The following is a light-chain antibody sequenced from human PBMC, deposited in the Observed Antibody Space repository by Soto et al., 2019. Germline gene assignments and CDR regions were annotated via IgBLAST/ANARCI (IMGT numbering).Light chain of an antibody. CDR3: QQYNTYWT. J-gene: IGKJ1*01. CDR2: DAS. CDR1: QTVSHW. Sequence: DIQMTQSPSSLSASVVDRVTITCRASQTVSHWLAWYQQKPGKAPKLLIFDASSLENGVPSRFSGSGSGTEFTLNITGLQPDDFATYYCQQYNTYWTVGQGTKVDI. V-gene: IGKV1-5*01.